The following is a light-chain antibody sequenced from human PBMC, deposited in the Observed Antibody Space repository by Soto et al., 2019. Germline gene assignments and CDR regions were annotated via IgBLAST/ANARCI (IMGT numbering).Light chain of an antibody. CDR1: QSVSSSY. CDR3: QQRSNWPHT. CDR2: DAS. V-gene: IGKV3-11*01. J-gene: IGKJ1*01. Sequence: EIVMTQSPGTLSLSPGERATLSCRASQSVSSSYLAWYRQKPGQAPRLLIYDASNRATGIPARFSGSGSGTDFTLTISSLEPEDFAVYYCQQRSNWPHTFGQGTKVDIK.